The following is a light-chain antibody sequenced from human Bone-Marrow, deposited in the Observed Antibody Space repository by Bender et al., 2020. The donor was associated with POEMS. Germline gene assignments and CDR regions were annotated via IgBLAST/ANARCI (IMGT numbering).Light chain of an antibody. CDR2: DVA. CDR1: SSDIGVFNY. V-gene: IGLV2-14*03. CDR3: SSFVGGVV. J-gene: IGLJ2*01. Sequence: QSALTQPASVSGSPGQSITISCTGTSSDIGVFNYVSWYQQHPDKAPKLIIYDVAHRPSGVSNRFSGSKSGNTASLTVSGLQADDEADYYCSSFVGGVVFGGGTKVTVL.